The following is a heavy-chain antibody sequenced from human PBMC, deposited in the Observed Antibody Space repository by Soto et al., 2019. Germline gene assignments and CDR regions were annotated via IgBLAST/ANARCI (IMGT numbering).Heavy chain of an antibody. J-gene: IGHJ4*02. CDR1: GFTFSSYA. CDR2: ISGSGRST. V-gene: IGHV3-23*01. D-gene: IGHD6-19*01. CDR3: AKEGEHSSGWANFDY. Sequence: GGSLRLSCAASGFTFSSYAMSWVRQAPGKGLEWVSAISGSGRSTYYADSVKGRFTISRDNSKNTLYLQMNSLRAADTDVYYCAKEGEHSSGWANFDYWGQGTLVTVSS.